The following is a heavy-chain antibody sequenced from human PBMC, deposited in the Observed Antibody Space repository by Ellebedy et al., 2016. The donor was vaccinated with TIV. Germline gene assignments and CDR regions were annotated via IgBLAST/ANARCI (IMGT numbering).Heavy chain of an antibody. CDR2: IYYSGST. J-gene: IGHJ4*02. CDR1: GGSISSYY. Sequence: MPSETLSLTCTVSGGSISSYYWSWIRQPPGKGLEWIGYIYYSGSTNYNPSLKSRVTISVDTSKNHFSLKQSSGTAADTAVYYCAGGGRAVAGVDYWGQGTLVTVSS. V-gene: IGHV4-59*01. CDR3: AGGGRAVAGVDY. D-gene: IGHD6-19*01.